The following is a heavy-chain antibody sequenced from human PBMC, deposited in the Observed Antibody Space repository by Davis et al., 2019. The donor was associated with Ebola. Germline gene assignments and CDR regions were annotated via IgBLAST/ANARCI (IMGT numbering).Heavy chain of an antibody. CDR2: ISYDGSNK. CDR3: ARLSGTSDFDF. Sequence: GESLKISCAASGFTFSSYAMHWVRQAPGNGLEWVAVISYDGSNKYYADSAKGRFTISRDNAKNSLYLQMNSLRAEDTAVYYCARLSGTSDFDFWGHGIVVTVSA. D-gene: IGHD1-14*01. CDR1: GFTFSSYA. V-gene: IGHV3-30-3*01. J-gene: IGHJ4*01.